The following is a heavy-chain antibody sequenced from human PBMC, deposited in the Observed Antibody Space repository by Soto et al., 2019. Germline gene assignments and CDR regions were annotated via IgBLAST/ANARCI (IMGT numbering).Heavy chain of an antibody. V-gene: IGHV3-30*18. D-gene: IGHD5-18*01. Sequence: GGSLRLSCAASGFTFSSYGMHWVRQAPGKGLEWVAVISYDGSNKYYADSVKGRFTISRDNSKNTLYLQMNSLRAEDTAVYYCAKSTYTAMVPIDYSGQGTLVTVSS. CDR2: ISYDGSNK. J-gene: IGHJ4*02. CDR3: AKSTYTAMVPIDY. CDR1: GFTFSSYG.